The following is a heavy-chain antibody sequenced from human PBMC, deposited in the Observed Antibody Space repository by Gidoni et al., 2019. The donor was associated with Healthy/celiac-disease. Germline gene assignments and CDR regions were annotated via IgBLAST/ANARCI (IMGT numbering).Heavy chain of an antibody. Sequence: QVQLQESGPGLVKPSETLSLTCPVSGGSISSYYWSWIRQPAGKGLEWIGRIYTSGSTNYNPSLKSRVTMSVDTSKNQFSLKLSSVTAADTAVYYCARERTYYDYVWGRIDYWGQGTLVTVSS. V-gene: IGHV4-4*07. CDR1: GGSISSYY. CDR2: IYTSGST. D-gene: IGHD3-16*01. CDR3: ARERTYYDYVWGRIDY. J-gene: IGHJ4*02.